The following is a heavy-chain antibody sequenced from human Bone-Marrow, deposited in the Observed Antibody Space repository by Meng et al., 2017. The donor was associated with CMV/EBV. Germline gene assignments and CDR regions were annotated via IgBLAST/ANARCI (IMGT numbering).Heavy chain of an antibody. CDR3: AKHIPFGDF. CDR2: ITTSGGGA. Sequence: GESLKISCAASGFTFSDYYMSWVRQAPGRGLEWVSSITTSGGGAYYADSVKGRFTISRNNSKNTLYLQMNSLRAEDTAVYYCAKHIPFGDFWGQGTLVTVSS. CDR1: GFTFSDYY. D-gene: IGHD3-16*01. V-gene: IGHV3-23*01. J-gene: IGHJ4*02.